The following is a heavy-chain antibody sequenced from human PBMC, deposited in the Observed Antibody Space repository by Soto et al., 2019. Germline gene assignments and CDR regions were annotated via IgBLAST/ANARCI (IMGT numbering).Heavy chain of an antibody. D-gene: IGHD1-26*01. CDR3: ARDRGGGATGKPYYYYGMDV. CDR1: GGSISSYY. Sequence: SETLSLTCTVSGGSISSYYWSWIRQPPGKGLEWIGYIYYSESTYYNPSLKSRVTISVDTSKNQFSLKLSSVTAADTAVYYCARDRGGGATGKPYYYYGMDVWGQGTTVTVSS. V-gene: IGHV4-59*12. CDR2: IYYSEST. J-gene: IGHJ6*02.